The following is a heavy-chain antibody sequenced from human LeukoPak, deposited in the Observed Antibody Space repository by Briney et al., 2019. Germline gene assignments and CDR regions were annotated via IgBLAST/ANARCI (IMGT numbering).Heavy chain of an antibody. CDR2: IYTSGST. V-gene: IGHV4-61*02. J-gene: IGHJ4*02. D-gene: IGHD3-10*01. CDR3: ARHGPQMVRGVIYYFDY. CDR1: GGSISSGNYY. Sequence: PSETLSLTCTGSGGSISSGNYYCSWIRQPAGKGLEWIGRIYTSGSTNYNPSLKSRVTISVDTSKNQFSLKLSSVTAADTAVYYCARHGPQMVRGVIYYFDYWGQGTLVTVSS.